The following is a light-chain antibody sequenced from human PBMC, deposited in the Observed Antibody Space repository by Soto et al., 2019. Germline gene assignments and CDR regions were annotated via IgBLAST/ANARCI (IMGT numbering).Light chain of an antibody. CDR1: QSVSSN. J-gene: IGKJ2*01. V-gene: IGKV1-39*01. Sequence: MTQSPATLSVSPGERASLSCRASQSVSSNLAWYQQKPGKAPKLLIYAASSLQSGVPSRFSGSGSGTDFTLTISSLQPEDFATYYCQQSYSTLNTFGQGTKLEIK. CDR2: AAS. CDR3: QQSYSTLNT.